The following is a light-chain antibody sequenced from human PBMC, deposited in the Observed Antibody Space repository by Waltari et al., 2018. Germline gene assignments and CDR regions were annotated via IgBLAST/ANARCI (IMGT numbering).Light chain of an antibody. V-gene: IGLV1-51*01. CDR2: DTD. CDR3: GAWDTSLTAYV. CDR1: TSHLGNYF. J-gene: IGLJ1*01. Sequence: QSVLTQPPSVSATPGQKVTISCSGSTSHLGNYFFSWYQQPPGTVPKLLFYDTDKRPSGIPDRFSGSKSGTSATLDITGLQTGDEAHYYCGAWDTSLTAYVFGTGTEVTVL.